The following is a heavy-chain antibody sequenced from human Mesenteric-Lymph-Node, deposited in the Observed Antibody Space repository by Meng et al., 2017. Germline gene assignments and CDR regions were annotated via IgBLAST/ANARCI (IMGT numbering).Heavy chain of an antibody. D-gene: IGHD2-2*01. CDR2: INSDGSST. Sequence: GGSLRLSCAASGFTFSSYWMHWVRQAPGKGLVWVSRINSDGSSTSYADSVKGRFTISRDNAKNTLYLQVNSLRAEDTAVYYCARMPPRSSAPHPFDYWGQGTLVTVSS. V-gene: IGHV3-74*01. J-gene: IGHJ4*02. CDR3: ARMPPRSSAPHPFDY. CDR1: GFTFSSYW.